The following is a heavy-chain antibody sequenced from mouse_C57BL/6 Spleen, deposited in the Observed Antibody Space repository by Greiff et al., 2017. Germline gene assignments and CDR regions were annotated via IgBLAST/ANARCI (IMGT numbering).Heavy chain of an antibody. Sequence: EVKLMESGPGLVKPSQSLSLTCSVTGYSITSGYYWNWIRQFPGNKLEWMGYISYDGSNNYNPSLKNRISITRDTSKNQFFLKLNSVTTEDTATYYCARDPFTTVVATGFDYWGQGTTLTVSS. CDR3: ARDPFTTVVATGFDY. CDR2: ISYDGSN. CDR1: GYSITSGYY. V-gene: IGHV3-6*01. D-gene: IGHD1-1*01. J-gene: IGHJ2*01.